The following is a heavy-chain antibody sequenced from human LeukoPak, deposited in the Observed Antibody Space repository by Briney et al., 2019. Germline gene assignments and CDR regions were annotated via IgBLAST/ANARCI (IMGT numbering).Heavy chain of an antibody. D-gene: IGHD3-10*01. Sequence: KTSETLSLTCTVSGGSISSYYWSWIRQPPGKGLEWIGYIYYSGSTNYNPSLKSRVTISVDTPKNQFSLKLSSVTAADTAVYYCASLYGSGVMDVWGQGTTVTVSS. CDR1: GGSISSYY. CDR3: ASLYGSGVMDV. CDR2: IYYSGST. J-gene: IGHJ6*02. V-gene: IGHV4-59*01.